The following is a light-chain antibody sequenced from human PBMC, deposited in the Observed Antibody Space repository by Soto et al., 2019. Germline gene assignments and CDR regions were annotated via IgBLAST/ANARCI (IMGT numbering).Light chain of an antibody. CDR3: QQYYTTPTWT. V-gene: IGKV4-1*01. CDR2: WAS. J-gene: IGKJ1*01. CDR1: QSVLYSSNNKNY. Sequence: DIVMTQSPDSLAVSLGERATINCKSSQSVLYSSNNKNYLAWYQQKPGQPRKLLIYWASTRESGVPDRFSGSGSGTDFPLTISSLQAEDVAVYYCQQYYTTPTWTFGQGTKVEIK.